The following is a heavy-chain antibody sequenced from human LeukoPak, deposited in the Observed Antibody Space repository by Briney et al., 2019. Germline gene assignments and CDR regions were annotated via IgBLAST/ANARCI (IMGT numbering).Heavy chain of an antibody. D-gene: IGHD3-10*01. CDR2: IYFSGST. V-gene: IGHV4-59*01. CDR3: ARHRPDLSSGAFDI. CDR1: GGTISRYY. Sequence: PSETLSLTCTVSGGTISRYYWSWVRQPPGKGLEWIGYIYFSGSTDYNPSFKSRVTISLDTSKTQFSLNLTSVTAADTAVYYCARHRPDLSSGAFDIWGQGTMVTVSS. J-gene: IGHJ3*02.